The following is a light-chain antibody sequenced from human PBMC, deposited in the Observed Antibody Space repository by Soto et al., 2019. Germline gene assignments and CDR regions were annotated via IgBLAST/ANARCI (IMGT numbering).Light chain of an antibody. CDR1: SSDIGAYSY. CDR3: SSYTSSSTL. V-gene: IGLV2-14*03. CDR2: DVS. J-gene: IGLJ1*01. Sequence: QSVLTQPASVSGSPGQSIAISCTGSSSDIGAYSYVFWYQQHPGKAPKLMIYDVSNRPSGVSNRFSGSKSGNTASLTISGLQAEDEADYYCSSYTSSSTLFGTGTKVTVL.